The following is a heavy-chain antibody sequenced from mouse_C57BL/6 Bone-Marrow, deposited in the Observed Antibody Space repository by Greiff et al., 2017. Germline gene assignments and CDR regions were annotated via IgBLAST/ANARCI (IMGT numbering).Heavy chain of an antibody. CDR1: GFTFSDYY. Sequence: EVKLVESEGGLVQPGSSMKLSCTASGFTFSDYYMAWVRQVPEKGLDWFATIIYDGSSTYYLDSLKSRFIISRDNAKNILYLQMSSLKSEDTATYYCARITTVNGYFDVWGTGTTVTVSS. D-gene: IGHD1-1*01. CDR3: ARITTVNGYFDV. CDR2: IIYDGSST. V-gene: IGHV5-16*01. J-gene: IGHJ1*03.